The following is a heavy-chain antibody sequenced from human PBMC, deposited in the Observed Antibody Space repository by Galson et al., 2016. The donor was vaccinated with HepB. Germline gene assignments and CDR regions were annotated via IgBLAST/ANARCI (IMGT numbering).Heavy chain of an antibody. D-gene: IGHD3-22*01. CDR1: GFTFGTYG. Sequence: SLRLSCAGSGFTFGTYGTHWVRQAPGKGLEWVALISFDGTNEYYSDSVKGRFTISRDNSKNTVYLQMNSLRVEDTAVFYCVKDEYYYEAGTNYWGQGTLVTFSS. CDR2: ISFDGTNE. CDR3: VKDEYYYEAGTNY. V-gene: IGHV3-30*18. J-gene: IGHJ4*02.